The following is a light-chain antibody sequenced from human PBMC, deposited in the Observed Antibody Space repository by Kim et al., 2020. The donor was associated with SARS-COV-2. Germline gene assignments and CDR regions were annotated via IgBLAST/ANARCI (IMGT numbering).Light chain of an antibody. CDR2: GNS. CDR1: SSNIGSNS. V-gene: IGLV1-47*01. J-gene: IGLJ3*02. Sequence: QGVTISCSGSSSNIGSNSVYWYQQLPGTAPKLLIYGNSQRPSGVPDRFSDSKSGTSASLAISGLRSEDEANYFCAAWDDSLSGWVFGGGTQLTVL. CDR3: AAWDDSLSGWV.